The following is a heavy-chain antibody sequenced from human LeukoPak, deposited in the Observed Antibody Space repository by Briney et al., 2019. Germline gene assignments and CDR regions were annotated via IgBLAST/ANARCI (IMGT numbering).Heavy chain of an antibody. CDR1: GGSISSSSYY. V-gene: IGHV4-39*07. CDR3: ARDCRIAVALNWFDP. Sequence: SETLSLTCTVSGGSISSSSYYWGWIRQPPGKGLEWIGSIYYSGSTYYNPSLKSRVTISVDTSKNQFSLKLSSVTAADTAVYYCARDCRIAVALNWFDPWGQGTPVTVSS. J-gene: IGHJ5*02. CDR2: IYYSGST. D-gene: IGHD6-19*01.